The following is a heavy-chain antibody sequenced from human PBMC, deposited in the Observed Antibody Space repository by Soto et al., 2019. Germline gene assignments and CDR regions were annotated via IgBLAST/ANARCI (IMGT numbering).Heavy chain of an antibody. J-gene: IGHJ4*02. D-gene: IGHD3-22*01. V-gene: IGHV1-69*13. Sequence: ASVKVSCKASGGTFSSYAISWVRQAPGQGLEWMGGIIPIFGTANYAQKFQGRVTITADESTSTAYMELSSLRSEDTGVYYCAREAVVYSHAPRSSGYFDYWGQGILVTVSS. CDR1: GGTFSSYA. CDR2: IIPIFGTA. CDR3: AREAVVYSHAPRSSGYFDY.